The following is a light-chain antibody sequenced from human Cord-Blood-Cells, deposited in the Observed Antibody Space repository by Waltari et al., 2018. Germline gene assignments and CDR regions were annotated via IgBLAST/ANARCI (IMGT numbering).Light chain of an antibody. Sequence: QSALTQPASVSGSPGQSITISCTGTSSDVGGYNLVSWYQQLTGKAPKLMIYEGSKRPSGVSNRFSGSKSGNTASLTISGLQAEDEADYYCCSYAGSVVFGGGTKLTVL. V-gene: IGLV2-23*01. CDR3: CSYAGSVV. CDR1: SSDVGGYNL. CDR2: EGS. J-gene: IGLJ2*01.